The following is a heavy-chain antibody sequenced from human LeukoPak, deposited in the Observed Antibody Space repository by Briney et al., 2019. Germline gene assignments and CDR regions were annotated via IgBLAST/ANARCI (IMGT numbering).Heavy chain of an antibody. CDR2: INPNSGGT. Sequence: GASVKVSCKASGYTFTGYYMHWVRQAPGQGLEWMGWINPNSGGTNYAQKFQGRVTMTRDTSISTAYMELSRLRSDDTAVYYCARDSRFLEWLLHDYWGQGTLVTVSS. V-gene: IGHV1-2*02. J-gene: IGHJ4*02. CDR1: GYTFTGYY. D-gene: IGHD3-3*01. CDR3: ARDSRFLEWLLHDY.